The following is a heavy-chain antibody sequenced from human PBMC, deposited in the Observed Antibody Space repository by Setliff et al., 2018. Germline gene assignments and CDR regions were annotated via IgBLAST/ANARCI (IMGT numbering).Heavy chain of an antibody. CDR2: IYTSGST. J-gene: IGHJ6*04. CDR1: GGSISSSNW. CDR3: ARPHDYGDYSLYV. D-gene: IGHD4-17*01. Sequence: LSLTCTVSGGSISSSNWWTWVRQPPGKGLEWIGHIYTSGSTNYNPSLKGRVTISVDTSKNQFSLKLSSVTAADTAVYYCARPHDYGDYSLYVWGKGTTVTVSS. V-gene: IGHV4-4*02.